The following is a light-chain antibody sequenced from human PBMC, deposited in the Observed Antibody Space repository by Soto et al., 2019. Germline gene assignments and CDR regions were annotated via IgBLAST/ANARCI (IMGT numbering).Light chain of an antibody. V-gene: IGLV1-44*01. J-gene: IGLJ3*02. CDR1: NSNIGSDI. CDR2: TTN. Sequence: QSVLTQPPSASGTPGQRATISCCGSNSNIGSDIVNCYQLLPGAAPEVLINTTNQRPSGVPERFSGSKSGTSASLAISGVRSEDEAFYYCATWSDSLKGWVFGGGTKLTVL. CDR3: ATWSDSLKGWV.